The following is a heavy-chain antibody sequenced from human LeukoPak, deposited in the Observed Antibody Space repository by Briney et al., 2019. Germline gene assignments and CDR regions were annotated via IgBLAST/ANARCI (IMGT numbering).Heavy chain of an antibody. V-gene: IGHV3-23*01. CDR2: ISGRSGST. J-gene: IGHJ4*02. CDR3: AKDLKTTVTTIFDY. Sequence: GGSLRLSCAASGFTFSTYAMSWVRQAPGKGLEWVSGISGRSGSTDYADSVKGRFAISRDNSKNTLYLQMNSLRAEDTAIYYCAKDLKTTVTTIFDYWGQGTLVTVSS. D-gene: IGHD4-17*01. CDR1: GFTFSTYA.